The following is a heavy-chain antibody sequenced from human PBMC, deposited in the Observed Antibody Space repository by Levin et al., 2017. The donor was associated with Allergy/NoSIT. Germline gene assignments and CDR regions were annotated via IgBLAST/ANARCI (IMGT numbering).Heavy chain of an antibody. Sequence: GGSLRLSCAASGFTFSSYGMHWVRQAPGKGLEWVAAISYDGSNEFYADSVKGRFTISRDNSKNTLYVQVNSLRAEDTAVYYCAKDYGGKYYYGSGTWGQGTLVTVSS. J-gene: IGHJ5*02. D-gene: IGHD3-10*01. CDR2: ISYDGSNE. CDR3: AKDYGGKYYYGSGT. CDR1: GFTFSSYG. V-gene: IGHV3-30*18.